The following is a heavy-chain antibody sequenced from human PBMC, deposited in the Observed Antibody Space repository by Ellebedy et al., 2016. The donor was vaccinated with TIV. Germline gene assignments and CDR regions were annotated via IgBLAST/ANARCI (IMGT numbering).Heavy chain of an antibody. CDR2: ISSSGSTI. J-gene: IGHJ6*02. Sequence: GGSLRLSXAASGFTFSDYYMSWIRQAPGKGLEWVSYISSSGSTIYYADSVKGRFTISRDNAKNSLYLQMNSLRAEDTAVYYCARVLNVDTAMKRDYYGMDVWGQGTTVTVSS. CDR3: ARVLNVDTAMKRDYYGMDV. D-gene: IGHD5-18*01. V-gene: IGHV3-11*01. CDR1: GFTFSDYY.